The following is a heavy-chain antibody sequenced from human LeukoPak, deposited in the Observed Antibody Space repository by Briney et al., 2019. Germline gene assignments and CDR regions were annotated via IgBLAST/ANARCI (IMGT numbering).Heavy chain of an antibody. D-gene: IGHD3-3*01. CDR1: GFTFSSYS. J-gene: IGHJ3*02. CDR2: ISSSSSTI. V-gene: IGHV3-48*01. Sequence: PGGSLRLSCAASGFTFSSYSMNWVRQAPGKGLEWVSYISSSSSTIYYADSAKGRFTISRDNAKNSLYLQMNSLRAEDTAVYYCARDVDFWSRLPDAFDIWGQGTMVTVSS. CDR3: ARDVDFWSRLPDAFDI.